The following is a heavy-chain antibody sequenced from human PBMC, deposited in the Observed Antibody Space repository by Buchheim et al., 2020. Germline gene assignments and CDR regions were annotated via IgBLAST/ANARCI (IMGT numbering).Heavy chain of an antibody. J-gene: IGHJ6*02. V-gene: IGHV3-30*04. CDR3: ARDQSVFYGMDV. Sequence: QVQLVESGGGVVQPGRSLRLSCAASGFTFSSYAMHWVRQAPGKGLEWVAVISYDGSNKYYADSVKGRFTISRDNSKNRLYLQMNSLRAEDTAVYYCARDQSVFYGMDVWGQGTT. CDR1: GFTFSSYA. CDR2: ISYDGSNK.